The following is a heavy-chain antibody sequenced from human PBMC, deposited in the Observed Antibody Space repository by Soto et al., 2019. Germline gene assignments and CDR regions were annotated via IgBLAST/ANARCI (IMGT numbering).Heavy chain of an antibody. J-gene: IGHJ4*02. CDR1: GGSFTSNNW. CDR3: ASRDPGTSVDY. V-gene: IGHV4-4*02. Sequence: SETLSLTCAVSGGSFTSNNWWTWVRQPPGQGLEWIGEIYRTGSTNYNPSLKSRVTISLDKSENQFSLKVTSLTAADTAVYYCASRDPGTSVDYWGQGTLVTISS. D-gene: IGHD1-7*01. CDR2: IYRTGST.